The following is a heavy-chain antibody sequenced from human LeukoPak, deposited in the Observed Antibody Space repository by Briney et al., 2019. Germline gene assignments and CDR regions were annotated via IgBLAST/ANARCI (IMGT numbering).Heavy chain of an antibody. CDR2: INHSGST. CDR3: ARPYYYDSRIDP. V-gene: IGHV4-34*01. Sequence: SETLSLTCAVYGGSFSGYYWSWIRQPPGKGLEWIGEINHSGSTNYNPSLKSRVTISVDTSKNQLSLKLSSVTAADTAVYYCARPYYYDSRIDPWGQGVLVTVSS. D-gene: IGHD3-22*01. CDR1: GGSFSGYY. J-gene: IGHJ5*02.